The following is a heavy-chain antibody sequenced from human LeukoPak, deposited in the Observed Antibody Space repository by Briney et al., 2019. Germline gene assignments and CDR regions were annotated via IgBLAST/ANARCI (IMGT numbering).Heavy chain of an antibody. J-gene: IGHJ4*02. CDR3: ARSCGGGSCYPDY. CDR2: IRHDASTK. Sequence: GXSLRLSCAASGFTFSSYGMHWVRQARGKGLEWVSFIRHDASTKNYADSVKGRFTVSRDNSKNTLYLQMNSLRAEDTAVYYCARSCGGGSCYPDYWGQGTPVTVSS. D-gene: IGHD2-15*01. CDR1: GFTFSSYG. V-gene: IGHV3-30*02.